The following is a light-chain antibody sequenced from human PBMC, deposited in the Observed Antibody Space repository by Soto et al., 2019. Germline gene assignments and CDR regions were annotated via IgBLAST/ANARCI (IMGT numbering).Light chain of an antibody. CDR2: GAS. Sequence: EIVMTQSLATLSVSPGERATLSCRASQGVTTNLAWYQQKPGQAPRLLIYGASTRATGIPARFSGSGSGTEFTLTISRLQSEDFAVYYCQQYNTWPLTFGGGTKVEIK. J-gene: IGKJ4*01. CDR3: QQYNTWPLT. V-gene: IGKV3-15*01. CDR1: QGVTTN.